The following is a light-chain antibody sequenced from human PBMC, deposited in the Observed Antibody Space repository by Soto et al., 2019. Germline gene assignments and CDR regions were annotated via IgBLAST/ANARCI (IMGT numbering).Light chain of an antibody. CDR1: QSVNIY. CDR3: LQYGHPLHT. CDR2: NTS. J-gene: IGKJ2*01. Sequence: EIVLTQSPGTLSLSPGDRATLSCRASQSVNIYFAWYQQKPGQAPRLLIFNTSRRATGIPDRFSGSGSGTDFTLIISRLEPEDFAMYYCLQYGHPLHTFGQGTKLDIK. V-gene: IGKV3-20*01.